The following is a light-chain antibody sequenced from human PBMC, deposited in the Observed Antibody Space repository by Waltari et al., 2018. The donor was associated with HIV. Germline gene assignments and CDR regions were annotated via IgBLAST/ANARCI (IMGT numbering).Light chain of an antibody. CDR1: SPNIGSNT. CDR2: NNN. Sequence: QSVLTQPPSASGTPGQRVTISCSGSSPNIGSNTVNWYRHLPGTAPKLLIYNNNQRPSGVPGRFSGSKSGTSASLAISGLQSEDEADYYCAVWDDSLDGWVFGGGTKLTVL. J-gene: IGLJ3*02. CDR3: AVWDDSLDGWV. V-gene: IGLV1-44*01.